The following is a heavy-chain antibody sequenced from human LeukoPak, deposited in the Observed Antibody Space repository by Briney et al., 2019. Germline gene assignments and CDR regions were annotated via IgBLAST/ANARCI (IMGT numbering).Heavy chain of an antibody. D-gene: IGHD6-13*01. Sequence: SETLSLTCTVSGDSISSGDYYWAWIRQHPGKGLEWIGCIYYSGSTYYNLSLKSRVIISADTSKNHFSLKLSSVTAADTAVYYCARVREATIAPFFDYWGQGILVTVSS. V-gene: IGHV4-31*03. CDR1: GDSISSGDYY. CDR2: IYYSGST. J-gene: IGHJ4*02. CDR3: ARVREATIAPFFDY.